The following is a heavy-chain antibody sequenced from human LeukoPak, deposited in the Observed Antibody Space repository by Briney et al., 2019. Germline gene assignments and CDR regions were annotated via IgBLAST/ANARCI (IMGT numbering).Heavy chain of an antibody. J-gene: IGHJ4*02. CDR2: IRSKAYGGTT. Sequence: GGSLRLSCTASGFTFGDYAMSWVRQAPGRGLEWVGFIRSKAYGGTTEYAASVKGRFTISRDDSKSIAYLQTNSLKTEDTAVYYCTRVSELTKYYYDSSGYYQNFDYWGQGTLVTVSS. V-gene: IGHV3-49*04. CDR1: GFTFGDYA. D-gene: IGHD3-22*01. CDR3: TRVSELTKYYYDSSGYYQNFDY.